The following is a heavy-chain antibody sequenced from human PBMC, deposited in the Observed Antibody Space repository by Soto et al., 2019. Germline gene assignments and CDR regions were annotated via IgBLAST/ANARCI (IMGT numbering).Heavy chain of an antibody. D-gene: IGHD1-7*01. CDR1: GFTFTSSA. Sequence: SVKVSCKASGFTFTSSAMQWVRQARGQRLEWIGWIVVGSGNTNYAQKFQERVTITRDMSTSTAYMELSSLRSEDTAVYYCAAFPRELRRFRWFDPWGQGTLVTVSS. J-gene: IGHJ5*02. CDR3: AAFPRELRRFRWFDP. CDR2: IVVGSGNT. V-gene: IGHV1-58*02.